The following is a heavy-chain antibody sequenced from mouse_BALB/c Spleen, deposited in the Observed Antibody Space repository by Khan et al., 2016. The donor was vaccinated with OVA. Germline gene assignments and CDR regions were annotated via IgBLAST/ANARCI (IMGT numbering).Heavy chain of an antibody. CDR1: GFTFSDYY. Sequence: EVELVESGGGLVKPGGSLKLSCAASGFTFSDYYMYWIRQTPEKRLEWVATISDGGSHIYYADSVKGRLTISRDNAKNNLYLQMSSLKSEDIAISYCARGYYGDPFAYWGHGTLVTVSA. D-gene: IGHD2-13*01. CDR2: ISDGGSHI. V-gene: IGHV5-4*02. CDR3: ARGYYGDPFAY. J-gene: IGHJ3*01.